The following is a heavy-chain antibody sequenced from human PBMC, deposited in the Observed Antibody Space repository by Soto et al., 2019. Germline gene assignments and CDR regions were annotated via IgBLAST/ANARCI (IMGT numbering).Heavy chain of an antibody. J-gene: IGHJ6*03. CDR3: ARLGGGSTSVYYYYMDV. Sequence: QVQLQESGPGLVKPSETLSLTCTVSGGSITSYYWSWIRQPPGKGLEWIGYIYSSGSTNYNPSLKSRVTISVVTSKNQFSLKLSSVTAADTAVYYCARLGGGSTSVYYYYMDVWGKGTTVTVSS. CDR2: IYSSGST. CDR1: GGSITSYY. D-gene: IGHD2-2*01. V-gene: IGHV4-59*01.